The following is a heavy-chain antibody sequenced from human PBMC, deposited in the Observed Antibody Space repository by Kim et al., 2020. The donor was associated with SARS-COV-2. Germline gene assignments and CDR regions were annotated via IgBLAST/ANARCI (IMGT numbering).Heavy chain of an antibody. V-gene: IGHV1-3*01. D-gene: IGHD6-19*01. Sequence: KCSQKFQGRVTITRDTSASTAYMELSSLRSEDTAVYYCARDRQWHYFDYWGQGTLVTVSS. J-gene: IGHJ4*02. CDR3: ARDRQWHYFDY.